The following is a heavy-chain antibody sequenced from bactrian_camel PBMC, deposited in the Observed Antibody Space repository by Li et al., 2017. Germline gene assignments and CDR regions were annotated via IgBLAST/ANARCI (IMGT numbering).Heavy chain of an antibody. Sequence: VQLVESGGGSVQAGGSLTLSCAASTYGYSEEFMGWFRQAPGKAREGVAAIYGGFTTYYDDSVKGRFTISQDNAKPMLYLQMNALKPEDTAMYYCAAALPFAGCVPAWRGGPYWGQGTQVTVS. CDR1: TYGYSEEF. D-gene: IGHD1*01. J-gene: IGHJ4*01. CDR3: AAALPFAGCVPAWRGGPY. V-gene: IGHV3S40*01. CDR2: IYGGFTT.